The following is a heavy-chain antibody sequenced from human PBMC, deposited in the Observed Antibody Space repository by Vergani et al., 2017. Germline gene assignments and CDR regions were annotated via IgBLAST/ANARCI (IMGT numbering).Heavy chain of an antibody. D-gene: IGHD6-19*01. CDR3: ARHNYSGYSSGRGDWFDP. J-gene: IGHJ5*02. Sequence: QVQLQESGPGLVKPSETLSLTCTVSGGSISSYYWSWIRQPPGKGLEWIGYIYYSGSTNYNPSLKSRVTISVDTSKNQFSLKLSSVTAADTAVYYCARHNYSGYSSGRGDWFDPWGRGTLVTVSS. CDR1: GGSISSYY. CDR2: IYYSGST. V-gene: IGHV4-59*08.